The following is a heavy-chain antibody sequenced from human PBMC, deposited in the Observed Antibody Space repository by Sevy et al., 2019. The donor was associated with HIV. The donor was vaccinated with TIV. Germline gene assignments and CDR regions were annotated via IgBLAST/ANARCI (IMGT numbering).Heavy chain of an antibody. Sequence: SETLSLTCTVSGGSISSSSYYWGWIRQAPGKGLEWIGSMYDSGSTYYNPSLKSRVTISVDTSKNQFSLKLSSVTAADTAVYYCARAGDYYDSSGYKSDPEYFQHWGQGTLVTVSS. CDR2: MYDSGST. CDR3: ARAGDYYDSSGYKSDPEYFQH. D-gene: IGHD3-22*01. J-gene: IGHJ1*01. V-gene: IGHV4-39*01. CDR1: GGSISSSSYY.